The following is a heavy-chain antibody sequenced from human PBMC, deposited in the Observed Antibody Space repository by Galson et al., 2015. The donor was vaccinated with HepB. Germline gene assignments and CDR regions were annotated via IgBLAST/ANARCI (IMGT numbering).Heavy chain of an antibody. CDR1: GFTFSSYA. CDR2: ISYDGSNK. V-gene: IGHV3-30*04. CDR3: ARDQKQLVGKYYYYGMDV. D-gene: IGHD6-6*01. J-gene: IGHJ6*02. Sequence: SLRLSCAASGFTFSSYAMHWVRQAPGKGLEWVAVISYDGSNKYYADSVKGRFTISRDNSKNTLYLQMNSLRAEDTAVYYCARDQKQLVGKYYYYGMDVWGQGTTVTVSS.